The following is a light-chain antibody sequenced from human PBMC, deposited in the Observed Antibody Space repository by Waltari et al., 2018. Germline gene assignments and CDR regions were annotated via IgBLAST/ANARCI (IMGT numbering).Light chain of an antibody. J-gene: IGLJ2*01. CDR1: KLGEKY. V-gene: IGLV3-1*01. CDR3: QAWDTTTVV. CDR2: QDS. Sequence: SYELTQPASVSVSPGQTATIPCSGDKLGEKYACWYRQKPGQSPVVVIYQDSKRPSGIPERISGSNSGNTATLTISGTQAMDEADYYCQAWDTTTVVFGGGTKLTVL.